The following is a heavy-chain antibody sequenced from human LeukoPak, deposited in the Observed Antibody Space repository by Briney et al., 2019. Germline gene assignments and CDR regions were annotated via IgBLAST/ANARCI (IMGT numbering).Heavy chain of an antibody. D-gene: IGHD4-17*01. CDR3: ARGDYGDYSGGYYFDY. V-gene: IGHV3-53*01. J-gene: IGHJ4*02. CDR2: IYSGGNT. Sequence: PGGSLRLSCAASGFTVSSNCMSWVRQAPGKGLEWVSVIYSGGNTYYADSVKGRFTISRDNSKNTLYLQMNSLRAEDTAVYYCARGDYGDYSGGYYFDYWGQGTLVTVSS. CDR1: GFTVSSNC.